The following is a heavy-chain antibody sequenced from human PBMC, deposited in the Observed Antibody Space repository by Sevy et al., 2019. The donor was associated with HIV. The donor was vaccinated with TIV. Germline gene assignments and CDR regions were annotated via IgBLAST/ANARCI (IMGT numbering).Heavy chain of an antibody. Sequence: GGSLRLSCAASGFTFSNYGMNWVRQAPGKGLEWVSYISGSGSTNYYADSVKGRVTISRDNAKSSLYLQMNSLRAEDTAMYYCARATITMRGVVITTWGMDVWGQGTTVTVSS. D-gene: IGHD3-22*01. J-gene: IGHJ6*02. V-gene: IGHV3-48*01. CDR3: ARATITMRGVVITTWGMDV. CDR2: ISGSGSTN. CDR1: GFTFSNYG.